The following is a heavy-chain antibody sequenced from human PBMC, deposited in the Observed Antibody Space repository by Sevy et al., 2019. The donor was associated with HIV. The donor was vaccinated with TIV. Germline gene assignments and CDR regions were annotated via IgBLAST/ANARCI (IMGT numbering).Heavy chain of an antibody. CDR2: INPGNGDT. CDR3: ARDAVPAVGWFDP. J-gene: IGHJ5*02. CDR1: GYTFTGYA. V-gene: IGHV1-3*01. D-gene: IGHD2-2*01. Sequence: ASVKVSCKASGYTFTGYAMHWVRQAPGHSLEWMGWINPGNGDTQYSEKFQDRLRITRDTSATTVYLEMSGLRLEDTAVYYCARDAVPAVGWFDPWGQGTLVTVSS.